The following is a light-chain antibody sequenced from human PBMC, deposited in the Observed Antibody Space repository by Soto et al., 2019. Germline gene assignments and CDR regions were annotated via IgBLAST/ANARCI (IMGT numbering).Light chain of an antibody. J-gene: IGLJ2*01. CDR2: DVS. Sequence: SALTQPRSVSGSPGQSVTLSCTGTSSDVGGYNFVSWYQQHPGKVPKLMIYDVSQRPSGVPDRFSGSKSGNTASLTISGLQAEDEADYYCCSYAGSYSVFGGGTKLTVL. CDR3: CSYAGSYSV. CDR1: SSDVGGYNF. V-gene: IGLV2-11*01.